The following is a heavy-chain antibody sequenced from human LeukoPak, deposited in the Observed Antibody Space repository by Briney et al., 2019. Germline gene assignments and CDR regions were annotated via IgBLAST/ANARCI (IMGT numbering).Heavy chain of an antibody. V-gene: IGHV4-59*11. CDR1: GGSISSHY. CDR2: IYYSGST. Sequence: PSETLSLTCTVAGGSISSHYWSWIRQPPGKGLEWIGYIYYSGSTNYNPSLKSRVTISVDTSKNQFSLKLNSVTAADTAVYYCAREGRDGYSFDYWGQGTLVTVSS. D-gene: IGHD5-24*01. CDR3: AREGRDGYSFDY. J-gene: IGHJ4*02.